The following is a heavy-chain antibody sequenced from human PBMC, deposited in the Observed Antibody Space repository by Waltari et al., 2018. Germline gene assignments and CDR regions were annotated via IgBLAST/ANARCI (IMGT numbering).Heavy chain of an antibody. CDR2: INPNSGGT. CDR1: GYTFTGYY. J-gene: IGHJ4*02. V-gene: IGHV1-2*06. D-gene: IGHD3-3*01. CDR3: ARSLRRGGFLEWFVDY. Sequence: QVQLVQSGAEVKKPGASVKVSCKASGYTFTGYYLHWVRQAPGQGLEWMGRINPNSGGTNYEQKFQGRVTRTRDTSISTAYMELSRLRSDDTAVYYCARSLRRGGFLEWFVDYWGQGTLVTVSS.